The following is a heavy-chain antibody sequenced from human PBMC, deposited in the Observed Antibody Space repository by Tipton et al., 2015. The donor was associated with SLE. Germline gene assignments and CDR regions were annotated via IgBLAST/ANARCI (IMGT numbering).Heavy chain of an antibody. CDR2: IWYDGSNK. CDR1: GFTFSSYG. D-gene: IGHD3-16*01. CDR3: ARGRPRATQAWGGYYYYMDV. J-gene: IGHJ6*03. V-gene: IGHV3-33*01. Sequence: SLRLSCAASGFTFSSYGMHWVRQAPGKGLEWVAVIWYDGSNKYYADSVKGRFTISRDNSKNTLYLQMNSLRAEDTAVYYCARGRPRATQAWGGYYYYMDVWGKGTTVTVSS.